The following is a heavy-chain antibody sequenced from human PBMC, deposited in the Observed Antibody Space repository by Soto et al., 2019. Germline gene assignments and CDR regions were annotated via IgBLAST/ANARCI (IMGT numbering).Heavy chain of an antibody. CDR2: IIPIFGTA. CDR1: GGTFSSYA. CDR3: ALGGYCSGGSCYPRSYYYYGMDV. V-gene: IGHV1-69*13. J-gene: IGHJ6*02. Sequence: GASVKVSCKASGGTFSSYAISWVRQAPGQGLEWMGGIIPIFGTANYAQKFQGRVTITADESTSTAYMELSSLRSEDTAVYHCALGGYCSGGSCYPRSYYYYGMDVWGQGTTVTVSS. D-gene: IGHD2-15*01.